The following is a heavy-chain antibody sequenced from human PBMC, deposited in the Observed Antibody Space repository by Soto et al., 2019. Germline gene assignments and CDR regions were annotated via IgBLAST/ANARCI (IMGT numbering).Heavy chain of an antibody. CDR2: IIPIFGTA. CDR1: GGTFSSYA. Sequence: QVQLVQSGAEVKKPGSSVKVSCKASGGTFSSYAISWVRQAPGQGLEWMGGIIPIFGTANYAQKFQGRVTITADESRNTDYRELSSLRREDMPVYYVPRANTRRVLEWLTNYYYFDGTYLWGQGTIVTVSP. V-gene: IGHV1-69*12. D-gene: IGHD3-3*01. J-gene: IGHJ6*01. CDR3: PRANTRRVLEWLTNYYYFDGTYL.